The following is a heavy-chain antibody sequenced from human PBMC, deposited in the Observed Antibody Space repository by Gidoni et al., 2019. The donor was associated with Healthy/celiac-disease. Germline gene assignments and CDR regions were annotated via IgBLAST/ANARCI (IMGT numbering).Heavy chain of an antibody. CDR1: GYTFTGHY. CDR2: INPSSGGT. Sequence: QVQLVQSGHEVKKHGDSVKVSCKAPGYTFTGHYIHWVRQATGAGLEWMGWINPSSGGTNYAQKFQGRVTRTRDTSISTAYMELSRLRSDDTAVYYCARDNYYGSGSYSYYYYGMDVWGQGTTVTVSS. J-gene: IGHJ6*02. D-gene: IGHD3-10*01. V-gene: IGHV1-2*02. CDR3: ARDNYYGSGSYSYYYYGMDV.